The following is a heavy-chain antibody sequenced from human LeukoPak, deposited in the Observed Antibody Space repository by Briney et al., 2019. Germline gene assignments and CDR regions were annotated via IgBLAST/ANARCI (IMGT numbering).Heavy chain of an antibody. D-gene: IGHD5-18*01. CDR2: IYYSGGT. CDR1: GFTFDDYA. Sequence: GSLRLSCAASGFTFDDYAMHWIRQPPRKGLEWIGYIYYSGGTNYNPSLKSRVAISVDTSKNQFSLKLSSVTAADTAVYYCARVDTAMVSLWFDPWGQGTLVTVSS. J-gene: IGHJ5*02. CDR3: ARVDTAMVSLWFDP. V-gene: IGHV4-59*01.